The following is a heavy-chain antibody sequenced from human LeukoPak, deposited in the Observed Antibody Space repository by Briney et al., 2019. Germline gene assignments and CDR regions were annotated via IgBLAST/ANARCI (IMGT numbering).Heavy chain of an antibody. Sequence: TLSLTCAISGDSVSSNSVALSWLRQSPSRGLEWLGRTYYRSRWNNEYAESVKSRITINPDTSNNQFSLQLNSVTPEDTAVYYCVRWSHSSHYFDYWGQGTLVTVSS. D-gene: IGHD6-13*01. CDR1: GDSVSSNSVA. J-gene: IGHJ4*02. V-gene: IGHV6-1*01. CDR2: TYYRSRWNN. CDR3: VRWSHSSHYFDY.